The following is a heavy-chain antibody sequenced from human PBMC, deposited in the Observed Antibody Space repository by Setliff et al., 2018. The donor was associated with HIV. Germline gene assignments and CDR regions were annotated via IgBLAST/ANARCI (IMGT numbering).Heavy chain of an antibody. V-gene: IGHV1-46*01. D-gene: IGHD6-19*01. Sequence: ASVKVSCKASGYTFTSYYMHWVRQAPGQGLEWMGIINPSGGSTSYAQKFQGRVTMTRNTSISTAYMELSSLRSEDTAVYYCARAVSEWRQWLVLEWFDPWGQGTLVTV. CDR3: ARAVSEWRQWLVLEWFDP. CDR2: INPSGGST. CDR1: GYTFTSYY. J-gene: IGHJ5*02.